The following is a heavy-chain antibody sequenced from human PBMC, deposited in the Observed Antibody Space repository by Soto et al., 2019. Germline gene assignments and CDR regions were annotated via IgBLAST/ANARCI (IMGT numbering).Heavy chain of an antibody. CDR2: IIPNFGKA. Sequence: GASVKVSCKASGGTFSSYAISWVRQAPGQGLEWMGGIIPNFGKANYAQKFQGRVTMTADASTSTAYMELRSLRSEDTAVYYCARVHHGDYSSDYWGQGTLVTVSS. J-gene: IGHJ4*02. D-gene: IGHD2-21*02. V-gene: IGHV1-69*13. CDR3: ARVHHGDYSSDY. CDR1: GGTFSSYA.